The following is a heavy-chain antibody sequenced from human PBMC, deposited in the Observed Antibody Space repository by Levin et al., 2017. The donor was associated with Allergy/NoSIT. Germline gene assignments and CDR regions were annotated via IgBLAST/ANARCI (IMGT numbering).Heavy chain of an antibody. CDR3: ARDDPYSTSAFDF. D-gene: IGHD2-2*01. CDR2: ITNTGTTI. J-gene: IGHJ4*02. CDR1: GFPFSSFE. Sequence: LSLTCAASGFPFSSFEMNWVRQAPGKGLEWISYITNTGTTIYYADSVKGRFTISRDNTKNSLYLQMSDLRAEDTAVYYCARDDPYSTSAFDFWGPGTLVTVSS. V-gene: IGHV3-48*03.